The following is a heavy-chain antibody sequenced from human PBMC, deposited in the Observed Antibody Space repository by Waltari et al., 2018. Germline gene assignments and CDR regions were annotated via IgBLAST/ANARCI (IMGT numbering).Heavy chain of an antibody. CDR1: GGSISNYY. CDR3: ARTHYDTSGFWVDYFDF. V-gene: IGHV4-59*01. D-gene: IGHD3-22*01. CDR2: IYYTGST. Sequence: QVQLQESGPGLVTPSETLSLPCTVPGGSISNYYWSWIRQPPGKGLEGIGYIYYTGSTNYNPTLKSRVTISVDTSKNQFSLNLNSVTAADTAMYYCARTHYDTSGFWVDYFDFWGQGTLVTVSS. J-gene: IGHJ4*02.